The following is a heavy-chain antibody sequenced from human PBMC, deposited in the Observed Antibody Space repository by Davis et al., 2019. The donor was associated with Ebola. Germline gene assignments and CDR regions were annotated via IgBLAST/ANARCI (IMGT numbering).Heavy chain of an antibody. D-gene: IGHD3-22*01. V-gene: IGHV4-61*06. CDR3: ARARTYYYDSTRDGSFDY. Sequence: LWSRVTISVDTSKNQFSLKLSSVTAADTAVYYCARARTYYYDSTRDGSFDYWGQGTLVTVSS. J-gene: IGHJ4*02.